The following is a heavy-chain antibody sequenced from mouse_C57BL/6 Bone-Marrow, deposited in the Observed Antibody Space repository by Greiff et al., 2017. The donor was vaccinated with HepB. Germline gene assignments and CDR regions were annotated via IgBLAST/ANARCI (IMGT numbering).Heavy chain of an antibody. D-gene: IGHD2-4*01. Sequence: EVQLVESGGGLVKPGGSLKLSCAASGFTFSDYGMHWVRQAPEKGLEWVAYISSGSSTIYYADTVKGRFTISRDNAKNTLFLLMTSLRSEDTAMYYCATTMIRRAWFAYWGQGTLVTVSA. CDR1: GFTFSDYG. V-gene: IGHV5-17*01. CDR2: ISSGSSTI. J-gene: IGHJ3*01. CDR3: ATTMIRRAWFAY.